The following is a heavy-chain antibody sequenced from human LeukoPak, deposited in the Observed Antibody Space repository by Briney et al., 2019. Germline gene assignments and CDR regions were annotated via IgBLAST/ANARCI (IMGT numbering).Heavy chain of an antibody. CDR2: MSPNSGDT. Sequence: ASVKVSCKASGYTFTTHDINWVRQATGQGLEWLGWMSPNSGDTGYAQKFQGRVTMTSDSSKSTAYMELSSLRSEDTAIYYCVRTSPNWGFDYWGQGTLVTVSS. J-gene: IGHJ4*02. CDR1: GYTFTTHD. V-gene: IGHV1-8*01. D-gene: IGHD7-27*01. CDR3: VRTSPNWGFDY.